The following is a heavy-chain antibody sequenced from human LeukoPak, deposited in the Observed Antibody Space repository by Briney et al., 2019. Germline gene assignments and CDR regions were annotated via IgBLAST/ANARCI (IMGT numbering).Heavy chain of an antibody. CDR2: MNPNSGNT. Sequence: GASVKVSCKASGYTFTSYDINWVRQATGQGLEWMGWMNPNSGNTGYAQKFQGRVTITRNTSISTAYMELSSLRSEDTAVYYCARVFRTSGVGASPLGYWGQGTLVTVSS. CDR1: GYTFTSYD. CDR3: ARVFRTSGVGASPLGY. V-gene: IGHV1-8*03. J-gene: IGHJ4*02. D-gene: IGHD1-26*01.